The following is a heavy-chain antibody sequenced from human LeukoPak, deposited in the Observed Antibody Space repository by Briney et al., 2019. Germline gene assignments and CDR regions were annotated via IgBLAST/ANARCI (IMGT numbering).Heavy chain of an antibody. V-gene: IGHV3-74*01. CDR1: GFTFSRNW. D-gene: IGHD3-3*02. CDR3: AASISHNYFDY. CDR2: INSDGSST. Sequence: GGSLRLSCAASGFTFSRNWMHWVRHAPGKGLVWVSRINSDGSSTSYADSVKGRFTISRDNAKNTLYLQMNSLRGEDTAVYYCAASISHNYFDYWGQGTLVPVSS. J-gene: IGHJ4*02.